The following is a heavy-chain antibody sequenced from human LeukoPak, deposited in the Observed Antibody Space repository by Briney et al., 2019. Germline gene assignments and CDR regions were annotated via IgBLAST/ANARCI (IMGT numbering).Heavy chain of an antibody. CDR1: GGSFSGYY. CDR3: ARGDAAPPPNYYYYYMDV. J-gene: IGHJ6*03. V-gene: IGHV4-34*01. D-gene: IGHD2-15*01. CDR2: INHSGST. Sequence: SETLSLTCAVYGGSFSGYYWSWIRQPPGKGLEWIGEINHSGSTNCNPSLKSRVTISVDTSKNQFSLKLSSVTAADTAVYYCARGDAAPPPNYYYYYMDVWGKGTTVTVSS.